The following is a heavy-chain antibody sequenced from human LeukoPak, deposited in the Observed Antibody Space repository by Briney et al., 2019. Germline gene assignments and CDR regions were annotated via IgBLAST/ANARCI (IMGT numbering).Heavy chain of an antibody. D-gene: IGHD3-22*01. CDR2: IYYSGST. CDR3: ARSLSSGYLPDAFDI. J-gene: IGHJ3*02. Sequence: SETLSLTCTVSGDSISSYYWSWIRQPPGKGLEWIGYIYYSGSTYYNPSLKSRVTISVDTSKNQFSLKLSSVTAADTAVYYCARSLSSGYLPDAFDIWGQGTMVTVSS. V-gene: IGHV4-59*08. CDR1: GDSISSYY.